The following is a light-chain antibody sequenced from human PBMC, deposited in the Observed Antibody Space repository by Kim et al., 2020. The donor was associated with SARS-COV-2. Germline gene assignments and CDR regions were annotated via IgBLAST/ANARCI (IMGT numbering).Light chain of an antibody. CDR3: QQYETFPLT. V-gene: IGKV1D-16*01. Sequence: ASVGDRVTITCRATQGISSRVAWYQHKPEKAPKSLIYGVSTLQSGVPSRFSGSGSGTHFTLTISNLQPEDFATYYCQQYETFPLTFGGGTKVDIK. CDR1: QGISSR. J-gene: IGKJ4*01. CDR2: GVS.